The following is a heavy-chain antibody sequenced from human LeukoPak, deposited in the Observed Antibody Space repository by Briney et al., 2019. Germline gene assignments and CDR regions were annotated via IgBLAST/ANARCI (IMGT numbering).Heavy chain of an antibody. J-gene: IGHJ4*02. CDR1: GFTFSNYA. CDR3: ASSGSYRFDN. Sequence: GGSLRLSCAASGFTFSNYAMSWVRQAPGKGLEGVSGISGSGVGTYYADSVKGRFSISRDNSKNSLYLQMNSLRDEDTAVYYCASSGSYRFDNWGQGTLVTVSS. D-gene: IGHD1-26*01. CDR2: ISGSGVGT. V-gene: IGHV3-23*01.